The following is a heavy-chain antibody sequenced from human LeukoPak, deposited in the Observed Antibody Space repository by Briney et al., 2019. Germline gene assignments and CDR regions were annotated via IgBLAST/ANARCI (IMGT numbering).Heavy chain of an antibody. D-gene: IGHD2-8*02. Sequence: ASVKVSCKASGYTFSRYGITWVRLAPGQGIERLGWISAYNRNTNYAQKLHGRVTMTTDTSTSTAYMELRSLRSDDTAVYYCVRDESRAGGAFYYGMDVWGQGTTVTVSS. CDR2: ISAYNRNT. CDR1: GYTFSRYG. CDR3: VRDESRAGGAFYYGMDV. V-gene: IGHV1-18*01. J-gene: IGHJ6*02.